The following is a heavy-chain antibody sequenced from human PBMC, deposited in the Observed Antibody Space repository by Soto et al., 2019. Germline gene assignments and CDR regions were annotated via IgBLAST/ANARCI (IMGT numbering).Heavy chain of an antibody. V-gene: IGHV1-2*02. D-gene: IGHD6-25*01. CDR3: ARDQSPSSGWPGMDV. CDR1: GYTFTDYY. CDR2: INSNSGGT. J-gene: IGHJ6*02. Sequence: ASVKVSCKASGYTFTDYYMHWVRQAPGQGLEWMGWINSNSGGTNYAQKFQGRVTMTRDTSISTAYMELNRLRSDDTAVYYCARDQSPSSGWPGMDVWGQGTTVTVSS.